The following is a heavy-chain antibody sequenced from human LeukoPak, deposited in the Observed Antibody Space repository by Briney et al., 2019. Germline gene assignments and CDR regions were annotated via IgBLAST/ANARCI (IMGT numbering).Heavy chain of an antibody. Sequence: SVKVSCKAAGGTFSSYAISWVRQAPGQGLEWMGGIIPIFGTANYAQKFQGRVTITADESTSTAYMELSSLRSEDTAVYYCARAVVSLSYGMDVWGQGTTVTVSS. CDR1: GGTFSSYA. V-gene: IGHV1-69*13. J-gene: IGHJ6*02. D-gene: IGHD4-23*01. CDR2: IIPIFGTA. CDR3: ARAVVSLSYGMDV.